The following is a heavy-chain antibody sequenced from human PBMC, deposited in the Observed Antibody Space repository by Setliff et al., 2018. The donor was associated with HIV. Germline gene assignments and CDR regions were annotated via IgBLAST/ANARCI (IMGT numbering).Heavy chain of an antibody. Sequence: GESLKISCEASGYSFTSYWNGWVRQKPGKGLEWMAILYPDDSDTRYSPSFQGQVTISADKSIGTASLQWRSLKASDTAMYFCARAPNSPSYSNIWYADHWGQGTLVTVSS. J-gene: IGHJ5*02. D-gene: IGHD4-4*01. CDR3: ARAPNSPSYSNIWYADH. CDR1: GYSFTSYW. V-gene: IGHV5-51*01. CDR2: LYPDDSDT.